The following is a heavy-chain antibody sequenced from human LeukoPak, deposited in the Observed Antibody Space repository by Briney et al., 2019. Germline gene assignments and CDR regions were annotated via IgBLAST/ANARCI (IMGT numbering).Heavy chain of an antibody. V-gene: IGHV3-66*01. CDR2: IYSGGST. J-gene: IGHJ2*01. Sequence: SCKVSGYTLTELSMHWVRQAPGKGLEWVSVIYSGGSTYYADSVKGRFTISRDNSKNTLYLQMNSLRAEDTAVYYCASLVGTSKTYFDLWGRGTLVTVSS. CDR3: ASLVGTSKTYFDL. CDR1: GYTLTELS. D-gene: IGHD1-26*01.